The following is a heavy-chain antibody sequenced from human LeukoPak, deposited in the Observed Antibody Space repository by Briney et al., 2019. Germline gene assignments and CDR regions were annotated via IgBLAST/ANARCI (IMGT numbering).Heavy chain of an antibody. CDR3: AKDGRAGWTHPYYFDY. CDR2: ISYDGSNK. Sequence: PGRSLRLSCAASGFTFSSYAMHWVRQAPGKGLEWVAVISYDGSNKYYADSVKGRFTISRDNSKNTLYLQMNSLRAEDTAVYYCAKDGRAGWTHPYYFDYWGQGTLVTVSS. V-gene: IGHV3-30*04. D-gene: IGHD6-19*01. J-gene: IGHJ4*02. CDR1: GFTFSSYA.